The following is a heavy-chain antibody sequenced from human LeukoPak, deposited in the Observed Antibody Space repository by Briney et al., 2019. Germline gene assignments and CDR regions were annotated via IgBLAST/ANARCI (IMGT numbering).Heavy chain of an antibody. CDR1: GGSISSGGYS. J-gene: IGHJ4*02. Sequence: PSETLSLTCAVSGGSISSGGYSWSWIRQPPGKGLEWIGYIYHSGSTYYNPSLKSRVTISVDRSKNQFSLKLSSVTAADTAVYYCARGLELWLAFDYWGQGTLVTVSS. V-gene: IGHV4-30-2*01. CDR2: IYHSGST. CDR3: ARGLELWLAFDY. D-gene: IGHD5-18*01.